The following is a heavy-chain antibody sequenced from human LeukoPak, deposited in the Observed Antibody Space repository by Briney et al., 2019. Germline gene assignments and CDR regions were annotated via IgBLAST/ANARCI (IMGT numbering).Heavy chain of an antibody. CDR1: GFSLSSYA. V-gene: IGHV3-23*01. CDR3: AKGQIRSYDYHY. CDR2: ISGSGGST. J-gene: IGHJ4*02. D-gene: IGHD5-12*01. Sequence: GGSESLLCAASGFSLSSYAVSWVRQAPGKGLEWVSAISGSGGSTYYADSVKGRFTIYRDNSKNTLYLQMNSLRAEDTAVYYCAKGQIRSYDYHYWGQGTLVTVSS.